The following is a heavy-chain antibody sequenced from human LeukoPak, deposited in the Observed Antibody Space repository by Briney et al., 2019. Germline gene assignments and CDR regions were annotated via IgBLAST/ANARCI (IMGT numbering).Heavy chain of an antibody. V-gene: IGHV4-4*02. CDR1: GGSISGSSW. CDR2: IFHSGST. J-gene: IGHJ4*02. CDR3: ARADYDYVWGSYRYGYFFDY. Sequence: SGTLSLTCAVSGGSISGSSWWSWVRQSPGRGLEWIGEIFHSGSTNYNPSLKSRVTISVAKSKNQFSLRLTSVTAADTAVYYCARADYDYVWGSYRYGYFFDYWGQGTLVTVSS. D-gene: IGHD3-16*02.